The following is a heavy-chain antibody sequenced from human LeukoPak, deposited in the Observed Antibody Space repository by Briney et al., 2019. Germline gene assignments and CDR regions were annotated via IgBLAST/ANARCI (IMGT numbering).Heavy chain of an antibody. J-gene: IGHJ4*02. V-gene: IGHV4-30-2*02. CDR1: GGSISSGGYC. CDR3: AGYSDYYDSSGYPFF. CDR2: IYHSGST. Sequence: SQTLSLTCAVSGGSISSGGYCWSWIWQPPGKGLEWIGYIYHSGSTYYNPSLKSRVTISVDTSKNQFSLKLSSVTAADTAVYYCAGYSDYYDSSGYPFFWGQGTLVTVSS. D-gene: IGHD3-22*01.